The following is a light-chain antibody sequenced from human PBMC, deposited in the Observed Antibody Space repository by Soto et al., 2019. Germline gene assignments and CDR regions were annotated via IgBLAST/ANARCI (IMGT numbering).Light chain of an antibody. V-gene: IGKV3-20*01. J-gene: IGKJ4*02. CDR2: VAS. CDR3: QQYGRTPLT. Sequence: EIVLTQSPGTLSLSPGERATLSCRASQSISNSYLAWYQQKPGQTHSLLIYVASSRATGIPDRFSGGGSGTDFSLTISRLEPEDFAVYYCQQYGRTPLTFGGGSKVEIK. CDR1: QSISNSY.